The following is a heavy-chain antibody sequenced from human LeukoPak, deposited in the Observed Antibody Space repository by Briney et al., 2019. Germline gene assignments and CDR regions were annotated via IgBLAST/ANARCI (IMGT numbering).Heavy chain of an antibody. J-gene: IGHJ6*02. CDR2: LKPDGSEG. Sequence: GGSLRLSCAASGFTISSYWMAWVRQAPGKGLEWVANLKPDGSEGYYVDSLKGRFTISRDNAENSLFLQRDSLRAEAAAVYYCARAAVASPGDVWGQGTTVTVSS. CDR3: ARAAVASPGDV. V-gene: IGHV3-7*04. D-gene: IGHD6-19*01. CDR1: GFTISSYW.